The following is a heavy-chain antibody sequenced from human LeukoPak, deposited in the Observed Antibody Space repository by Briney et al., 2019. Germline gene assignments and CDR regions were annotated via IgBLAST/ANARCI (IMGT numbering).Heavy chain of an antibody. CDR2: ISSSGSTI. Sequence: GGSPRLSCAASGFTFSDYYMSWIRQAPGKGLEWVSYISSSGSTIYYADSVKGRFTISRDNAKNSLYLQMNSLRAEDTAVYYCARVIIWEQQLSTYYYYYYMDVWGKGTTVTISS. CDR3: ARVIIWEQQLSTYYYYYYMDV. V-gene: IGHV3-11*04. D-gene: IGHD6-13*01. CDR1: GFTFSDYY. J-gene: IGHJ6*03.